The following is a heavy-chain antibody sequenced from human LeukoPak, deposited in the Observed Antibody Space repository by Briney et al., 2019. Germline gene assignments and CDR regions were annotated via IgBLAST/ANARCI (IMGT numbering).Heavy chain of an antibody. V-gene: IGHV4-31*03. CDR3: ARVVTELRIDY. D-gene: IGHD4-23*01. CDR1: GGSISSGGYY. CDR2: IYYSGST. Sequence: PSETLSLTCTVSGGSISSGGYYWSWIRQHPGKGLEWIGYIYYSGSTYYNPSLKSRVTISVDTSKNQFSLKLSSVTAADTAVYYCARVVTELRIDYWGQGTLVTVSS. J-gene: IGHJ4*02.